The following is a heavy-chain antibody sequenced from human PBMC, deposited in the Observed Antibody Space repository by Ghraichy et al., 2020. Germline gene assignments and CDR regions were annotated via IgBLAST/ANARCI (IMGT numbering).Heavy chain of an antibody. CDR3: PRDKSGGELPRDYYGMDV. J-gene: IGHJ6*02. D-gene: IGHD1-26*01. Sequence: GGSLRLSCAASGFTVRSNYMNWVRQAPGKGLEWVSVIYNGGSTYYADSVKGRFTISRDNSKNTLYLQMNSLRAEDTAVYYCPRDKSGGELPRDYYGMDVWGQGTTVTVSS. CDR1: GFTVRSNY. CDR2: IYNGGST. V-gene: IGHV3-53*01.